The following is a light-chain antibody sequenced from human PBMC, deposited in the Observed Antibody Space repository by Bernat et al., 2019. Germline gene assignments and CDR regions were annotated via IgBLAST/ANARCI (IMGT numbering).Light chain of an antibody. CDR3: SAWDSSLCPWV. V-gene: IGLV10-54*04. CDR1: SNNVGYQG. J-gene: IGLJ3*02. CDR2: RNH. Sequence: QAGLTQPPSVSKGLRETATLTCTGNSNNVGYQGAAWLQQHQGHPPKLLSYRNHNRPSWISERFSASRSGNTASLTITGLQPADAADYYCSAWDSSLCPWVFGGGTQLTVL.